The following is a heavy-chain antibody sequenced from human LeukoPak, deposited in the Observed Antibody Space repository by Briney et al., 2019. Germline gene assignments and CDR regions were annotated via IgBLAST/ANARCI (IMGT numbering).Heavy chain of an antibody. D-gene: IGHD3-3*01. CDR1: GFTFSKYN. J-gene: IGHJ6*02. V-gene: IGHV3-21*04. CDR3: AKSVAIYFYYGLDV. Sequence: PGGSLRLSCAASGFTFSKYNMNWVRQAPGKGLEWVSSITSSSSNIYYADSVKGRFTISRDNSKNTLFLQMDSLRAEDTAPYYCAKSVAIYFYYGLDVWGQGTTVTVSS. CDR2: ITSSSSNI.